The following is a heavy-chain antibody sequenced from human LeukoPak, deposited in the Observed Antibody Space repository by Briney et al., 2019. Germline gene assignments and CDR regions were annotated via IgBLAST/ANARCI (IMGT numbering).Heavy chain of an antibody. CDR3: ARDQQWLITGEDAFDI. D-gene: IGHD6-19*01. CDR1: GYTFTSNY. CDR2: ISPSGGST. J-gene: IGHJ3*02. Sequence: ASVKVSCKAFGYTFTSNYMHWVRQAPGQGPEWMGVISPSGGSTTYAQKFQGRVTMTSDTSTSTVYMELSSLRSEDTAVYYCARDQQWLITGEDAFDIWGQGTMVTVSS. V-gene: IGHV1-46*01.